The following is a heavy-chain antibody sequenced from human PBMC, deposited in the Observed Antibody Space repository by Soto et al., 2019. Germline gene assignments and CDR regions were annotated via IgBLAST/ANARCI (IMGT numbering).Heavy chain of an antibody. J-gene: IGHJ4*02. D-gene: IGHD3-22*01. Sequence: SETLSLTCVVSGNSISTTNWWSWVRRSPGKGLEWIGEIYHSGSTNYNPSLKSRVTISVDKSKNQFPLKLSSVTAADTAVYYCARDVGYHYDGSPSGQFDFWGQGTLVTVSS. V-gene: IGHV4-4*02. CDR1: GNSISTTNW. CDR3: ARDVGYHYDGSPSGQFDF. CDR2: IYHSGST.